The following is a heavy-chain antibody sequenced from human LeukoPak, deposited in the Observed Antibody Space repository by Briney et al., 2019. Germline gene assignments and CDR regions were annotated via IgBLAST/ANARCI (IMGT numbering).Heavy chain of an antibody. D-gene: IGHD4-11*01. V-gene: IGHV4-59*01. J-gene: IGHJ4*02. CDR2: IYYSGGT. CDR3: ARNPYSNYRYYFDY. Sequence: SETLSLTCTVSGGSISSYYWSWIRQPPGKGLEWIGYIYYSGGTNYNPSLKSRVTILVDTSKNQFSLKLSSVTAADTAVYYCARNPYSNYRYYFDYWGQGTLVTVSS. CDR1: GGSISSYY.